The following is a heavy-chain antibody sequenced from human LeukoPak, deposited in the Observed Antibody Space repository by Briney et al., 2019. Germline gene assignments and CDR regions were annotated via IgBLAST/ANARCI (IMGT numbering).Heavy chain of an antibody. CDR1: GGSISSSYY. Sequence: PSETLSLTCTVSGGSISSSYYWVWIRQPPGKGLEWIGSIYYSESTYSNPSLKSRVTISVDTSKNQFSLKLSSVTAADTAVYYCARTTEAHSWRTRYYDYYMDVWGKGTTVTVSS. CDR3: ARTTEAHSWRTRYYDYYMDV. CDR2: IYYSEST. J-gene: IGHJ6*03. V-gene: IGHV4-39*07. D-gene: IGHD6-13*01.